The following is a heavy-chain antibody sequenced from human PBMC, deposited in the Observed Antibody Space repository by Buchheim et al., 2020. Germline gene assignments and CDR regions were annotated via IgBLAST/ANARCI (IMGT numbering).Heavy chain of an antibody. V-gene: IGHV1-18*01. Sequence: QVQLVQSGGEVKEPGASVKVSCKASGDTFNTYAFSWVRQAPGQGRELMAWISAYNGRTNYAQRFQGRLTVTTDTSTRTAYMELRTLRSDDTAVVYCATAEQFAGAWFDPWGQGT. CDR3: ATAEQFAGAWFDP. D-gene: IGHD1/OR15-1a*01. CDR1: GDTFNTYA. J-gene: IGHJ5*02. CDR2: ISAYNGRT.